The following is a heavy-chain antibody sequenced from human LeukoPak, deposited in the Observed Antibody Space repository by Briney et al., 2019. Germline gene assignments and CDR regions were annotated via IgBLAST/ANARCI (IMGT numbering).Heavy chain of an antibody. CDR2: ISGSDGST. CDR1: GFTFSSYA. J-gene: IGHJ4*02. V-gene: IGHV3-23*01. Sequence: GGSLRLSCAASGFTFSSYAMNWVRQAPGKGLEWVSGISGSDGSTYYADSVKGRFTISRDNSKNTLYLQMNTLRAEDTAVYYCARDISTITMIVVAPGRGIDYWGQGTLVTVSS. D-gene: IGHD3-22*01. CDR3: ARDISTITMIVVAPGRGIDY.